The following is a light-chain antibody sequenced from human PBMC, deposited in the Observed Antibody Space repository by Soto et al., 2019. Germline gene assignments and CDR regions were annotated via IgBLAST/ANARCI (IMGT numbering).Light chain of an antibody. CDR3: QHYNSYSEA. Sequence: DIQMNHSASTVSGSVGDRVTITCRASQTISSWLAWYQQKPGKAPKLLIYKASTLKSGVPSRFSGSGSGTEFTLTISSLQPDDFATYYCQHYNSYSEAFGQGTKVDNK. J-gene: IGKJ1*01. V-gene: IGKV1-5*03. CDR2: KAS. CDR1: QTISSW.